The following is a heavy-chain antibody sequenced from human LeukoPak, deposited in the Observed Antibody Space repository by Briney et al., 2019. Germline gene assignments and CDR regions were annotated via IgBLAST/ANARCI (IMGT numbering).Heavy chain of an antibody. CDR3: ARDRWGVVVPDYYYYGMDV. D-gene: IGHD2-2*01. CDR1: GYTFTGYG. V-gene: IGHV1-18*01. CDR2: ISAYNGNT. J-gene: IGHJ6*02. Sequence: GASVKVSCKASGYTFTGYGISWVRQAPGQGLEWMGWISAYNGNTNYAQKLQGRVTMTTDTSTSTAYMELRSLRSDDTAVYYCARDRWGVVVPDYYYYGMDVWGQGTTVTVSS.